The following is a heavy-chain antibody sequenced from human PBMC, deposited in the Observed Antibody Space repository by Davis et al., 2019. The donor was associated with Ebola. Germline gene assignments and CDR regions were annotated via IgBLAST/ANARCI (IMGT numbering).Heavy chain of an antibody. CDR3: AGGLQLHYYGMDV. V-gene: IGHV1-18*01. CDR2: ISAYNGNT. D-gene: IGHD2-2*01. J-gene: IGHJ6*02. CDR1: GYTFTSYG. Sequence: ASVQVSCKASGYTFTSYGISWVRQAPGQGLAWMGWISAYNGNTNYAQKLQGRVTVTRDTSTSTVYMELSSLRSEDTAVYYCAGGLQLHYYGMDVWGQGTTVTVSS.